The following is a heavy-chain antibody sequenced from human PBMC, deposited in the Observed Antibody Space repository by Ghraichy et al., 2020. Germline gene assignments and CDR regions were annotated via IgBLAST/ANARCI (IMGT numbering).Heavy chain of an antibody. CDR2: ISSSSSTI. D-gene: IGHD6-13*01. V-gene: IGHV3-48*02. J-gene: IGHJ4*02. CDR1: GFTFSSYS. Sequence: GGSLRLSCAASGFTFSSYSMNWVRQAPGKGLEWVSYISSSSSTIYYADSVKGRFTISRDNAKNSLYLQMNSLRDEDTAVYYCARVLRSSWYPELPLGYWGQGTLVTVSS. CDR3: ARVLRSSWYPELPLGY.